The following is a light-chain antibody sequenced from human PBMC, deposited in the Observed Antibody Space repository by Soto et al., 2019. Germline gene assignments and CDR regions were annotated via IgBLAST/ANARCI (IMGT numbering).Light chain of an antibody. CDR2: LGS. Sequence: DIVVTQSPLSLPVTPGEPASISCRSSQSLLHSNGYNYLDWYLQKPGQSPQLMIYLGSNRASGVPDRFSGSGSGTDFTPKISRVEAEDVGVYYCMQTVQAPWTFGQGTKVEIK. CDR1: QSLLHSNGYNY. J-gene: IGKJ1*01. V-gene: IGKV2-28*01. CDR3: MQTVQAPWT.